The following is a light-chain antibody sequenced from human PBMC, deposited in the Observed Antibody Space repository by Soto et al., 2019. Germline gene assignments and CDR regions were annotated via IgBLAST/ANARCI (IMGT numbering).Light chain of an antibody. J-gene: IGKJ5*01. CDR2: GAS. CDR3: QQRSNWPIT. Sequence: EIVLTQSPGTLSFSPGERATPSCRASQSVSSSYLAWYQQKPGQAPRLLIYGASNRAAGIPDRFSGSGSGTDFTLTISSLEPEDFAVYYCQQRSNWPITFGQGTRLEIK. V-gene: IGKV3D-20*02. CDR1: QSVSSSY.